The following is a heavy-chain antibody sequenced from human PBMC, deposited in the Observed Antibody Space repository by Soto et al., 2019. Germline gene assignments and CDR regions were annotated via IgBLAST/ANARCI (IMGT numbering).Heavy chain of an antibody. J-gene: IGHJ4*02. Sequence: QVQLVESGGGVVQPGRSLRLSCAASGFTFSSYAMHWVRQAPGKGLEWVAVISYDGSNKYYADSVKGRFTISRDNSKNTLYLQMNSLRAEDTAGYYCAGCRDGYNWGGTVDYWGQGTLVTVSS. V-gene: IGHV3-30-3*01. D-gene: IGHD5-12*01. CDR1: GFTFSSYA. CDR3: AGCRDGYNWGGTVDY. CDR2: ISYDGSNK.